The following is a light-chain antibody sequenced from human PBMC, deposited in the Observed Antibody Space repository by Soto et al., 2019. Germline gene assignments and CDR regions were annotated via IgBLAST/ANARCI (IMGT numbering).Light chain of an antibody. J-gene: IGLJ2*01. CDR2: SNN. Sequence: QSVLTQPPSASGTPGRRVPISCSGGGSKIGSNTVNWYQQLPGTAPKLLIYSNNQRPSGVPDRFSGSKSGTSASLAISGLQSEDEADYYCAAWDDSLNGPHVVFGGGTKVTVL. CDR3: AAWDDSLNGPHVV. V-gene: IGLV1-44*01. CDR1: GSKIGSNT.